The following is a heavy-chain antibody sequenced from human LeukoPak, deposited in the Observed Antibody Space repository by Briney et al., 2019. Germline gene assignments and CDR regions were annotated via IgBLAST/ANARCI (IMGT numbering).Heavy chain of an antibody. CDR3: ARGGGTFEY. CDR1: GFTFSSYW. V-gene: IGHV3-7*01. J-gene: IGHJ4*02. CDR2: IRQDGNEK. Sequence: GGSLRLSCAASGFTFSSYWMSWVRQAPGKGLEWVANIRQDGNEKNYVDSVEGRFTISRDNAKNSLYLQMNSLRAEDTAVFYCARGGGTFEYWGQGTLVTVPS. D-gene: IGHD3/OR15-3a*01.